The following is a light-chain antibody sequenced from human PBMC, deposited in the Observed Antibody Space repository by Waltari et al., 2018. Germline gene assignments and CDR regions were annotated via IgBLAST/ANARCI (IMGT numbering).Light chain of an antibody. Sequence: QSVLTQPPSVSGAPGQRVIISCTGSSSNIGAGYELNWYQQFPGIAPKLLIYGNRNRPSGVPDRFSGSKSGTSASLVISGLQAEDEADYYCQSYDNTLSGSHVVFGGGTKLTVL. CDR2: GNR. J-gene: IGLJ2*01. CDR1: SSNIGAGYE. CDR3: QSYDNTLSGSHVV. V-gene: IGLV1-40*01.